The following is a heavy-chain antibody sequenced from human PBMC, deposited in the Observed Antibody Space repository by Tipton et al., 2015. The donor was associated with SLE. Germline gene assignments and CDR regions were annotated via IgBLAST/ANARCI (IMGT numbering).Heavy chain of an antibody. CDR2: IYYSGST. J-gene: IGHJ4*02. Sequence: TLSLTCAVYGGSFSGYYWSWIRQPPGKGLEWIGSIYYSGSTYYNPSLKSRVTISVDTSKNQFSLKLTSVTAADTAVYYCARGGALPPRYFDYWGQGTLVTVSS. CDR1: GGSFSGYY. CDR3: ARGGALPPRYFDY. V-gene: IGHV4-34*01. D-gene: IGHD1-26*01.